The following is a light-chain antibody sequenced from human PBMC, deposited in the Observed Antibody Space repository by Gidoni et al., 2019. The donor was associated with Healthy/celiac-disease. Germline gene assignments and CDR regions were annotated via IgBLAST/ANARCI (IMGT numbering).Light chain of an antibody. CDR3: QVWDSSSDQGV. CDR2: DDS. Sequence: SYVLTQPPSVSVAPGKTARITCGGNNIGSKSVPWYHQKPGHAPVLVVYDDSDRPSGIPERFSCSNSVNTATLTISRVEAGDEADYYCQVWDSSSDQGVFGTGTKVTVL. J-gene: IGLJ1*01. CDR1: NIGSKS. V-gene: IGLV3-21*03.